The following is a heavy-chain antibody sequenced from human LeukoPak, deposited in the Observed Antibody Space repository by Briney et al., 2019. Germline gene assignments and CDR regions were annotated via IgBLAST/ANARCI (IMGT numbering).Heavy chain of an antibody. Sequence: GRSLRLSCAASGFTFSTYAMHWVRQAPGKGLEWVTLISYDGSNKYYADSVKGRFTVSRDNSKNTLYLQMNSLRAEDTAVYYCARDGISRGSGTYYNAWGEGTLVTVSS. D-gene: IGHD3-10*01. J-gene: IGHJ5*02. CDR1: GFTFSTYA. V-gene: IGHV3-30*01. CDR2: ISYDGSNK. CDR3: ARDGISRGSGTYYNA.